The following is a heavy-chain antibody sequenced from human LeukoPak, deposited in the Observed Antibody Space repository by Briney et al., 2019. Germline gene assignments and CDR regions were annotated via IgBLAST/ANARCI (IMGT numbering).Heavy chain of an antibody. D-gene: IGHD3-22*01. V-gene: IGHV4-59*01. Sequence: SETLSLTCSVSVDPITMYYWTWIRQPPGKGLEWFGYVDHTGSTNSNPSLNSRVSISRDTTKNLFSLKLSSVTAADTAVYYCTRGSIAYYYMDVWGKGTTVSISS. CDR3: TRGSIAYYYMDV. CDR2: VDHTGST. CDR1: VDPITMYY. J-gene: IGHJ6*03.